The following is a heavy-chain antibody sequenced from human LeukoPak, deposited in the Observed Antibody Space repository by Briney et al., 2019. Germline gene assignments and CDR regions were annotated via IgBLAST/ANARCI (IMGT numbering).Heavy chain of an antibody. D-gene: IGHD2-21*01. V-gene: IGHV1-18*01. Sequence: GASVKVSCKASGYTFSNYVITWVRQAPGQGLEWTGWISVYNGNAIYAQNLQGRVTMTTDTSTSTAYLELSSLRSEDTAIYYCARSRPQDWALDHWGRGTLVTVSP. J-gene: IGHJ4*02. CDR2: ISVYNGNA. CDR3: ARSRPQDWALDH. CDR1: GYTFSNYV.